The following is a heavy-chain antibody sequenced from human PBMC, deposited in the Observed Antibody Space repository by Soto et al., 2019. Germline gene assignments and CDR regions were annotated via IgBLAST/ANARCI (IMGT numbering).Heavy chain of an antibody. V-gene: IGHV1-2*04. CDR3: ARGGTSGSYYYYYMDV. J-gene: IGHJ6*03. Sequence: ASVKVSCKASGYTFTGYYMHWVRQAPGQGLEWMGWINPNNGGTNYAQKFQGWVTMTRDTSISTAYMELSRLRSDDTAVYYCARGGTSGSYYYYYMDVWGKGTTVTVSS. D-gene: IGHD2-2*01. CDR2: INPNNGGT. CDR1: GYTFTGYY.